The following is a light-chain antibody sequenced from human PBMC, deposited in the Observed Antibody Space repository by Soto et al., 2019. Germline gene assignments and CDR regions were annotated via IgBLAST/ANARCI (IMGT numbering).Light chain of an antibody. CDR1: QNINNW. J-gene: IGKJ1*01. Sequence: ERVTITCRASQNINNWIAWYQQKPGKAPKFLIYDASTLESGVPSRFSGSGFGTEFSLTISSLQPDDFGSYYCQHMRTFGQGTKVDIK. V-gene: IGKV1-5*01. CDR2: DAS. CDR3: QHMRT.